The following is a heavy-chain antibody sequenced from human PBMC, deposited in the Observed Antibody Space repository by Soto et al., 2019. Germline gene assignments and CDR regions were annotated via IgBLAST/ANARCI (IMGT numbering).Heavy chain of an antibody. CDR2: IYYSGST. V-gene: IGHV4-59*01. CDR3: ARDLRGAGTSGYYGMDV. CDR1: GGFISSYY. J-gene: IGHJ6*02. Sequence: SETLSLTCTVSGGFISSYYWSWIRQPPGKGLEWIGYIYYSGSTTYQPSLKSRVTISVDRSQNQFSLELTSVTAADTAVYFCARDLRGAGTSGYYGMDVWGQGTTVTVSS. D-gene: IGHD6-19*01.